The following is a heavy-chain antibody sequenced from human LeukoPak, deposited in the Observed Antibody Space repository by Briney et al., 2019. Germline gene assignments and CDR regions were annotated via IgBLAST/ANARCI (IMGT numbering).Heavy chain of an antibody. CDR3: AGTGTTDYYYYYMDV. CDR1: GHTFSTHY. CDR2: INPNSGGT. V-gene: IGHV1-2*02. D-gene: IGHD1-1*01. J-gene: IGHJ6*03. Sequence: RASVKISCKASGHTFSTHYVHWVRQAPGQGLEWMGWINPNSGGTNYAQKFQGRVTMTRDTSISTAYMELSRLRSDDTAVYYCAGTGTTDYYYYYMDVWGKGTTVTVSS.